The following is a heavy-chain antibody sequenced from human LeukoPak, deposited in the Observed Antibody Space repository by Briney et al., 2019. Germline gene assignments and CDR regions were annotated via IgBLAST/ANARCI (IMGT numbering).Heavy chain of an antibody. CDR1: GGSISSYY. V-gene: IGHV4-59*01. D-gene: IGHD3-22*01. CDR3: ARERGYYGYYFDY. Sequence: SETLSLTCTVSGGSISSYYWSWIRQPPGKGLEWIGYIYYSGSTNYNPSLKSRVTISVDTSKNQFSLKLSSVTAADTAVYYCARERGYYGYYFDYWGPGTLVTVSS. CDR2: IYYSGST. J-gene: IGHJ4*02.